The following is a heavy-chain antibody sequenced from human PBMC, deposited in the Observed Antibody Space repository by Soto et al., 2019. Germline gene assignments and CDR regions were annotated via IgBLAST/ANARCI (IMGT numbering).Heavy chain of an antibody. V-gene: IGHV1-18*01. J-gene: IGHJ5*02. Sequence: ASVKVSCKASGYTFTSYGISWVRQAPGQGLEWMGWISAYNGNTNYAQKLQGRVTMTTDTSTSTAYMELRSLRSDDTAVYYCARDRGSPDDYIWGSYRTINWFHPWGQGTLVTVSS. D-gene: IGHD3-16*02. CDR3: ARDRGSPDDYIWGSYRTINWFHP. CDR2: ISAYNGNT. CDR1: GYTFTSYG.